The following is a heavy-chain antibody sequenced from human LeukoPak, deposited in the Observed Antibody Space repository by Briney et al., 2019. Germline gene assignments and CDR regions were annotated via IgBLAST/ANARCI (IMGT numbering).Heavy chain of an antibody. J-gene: IGHJ6*03. V-gene: IGHV1-69*13. CDR2: IIPIFGTA. CDR1: GGTFSSYA. D-gene: IGHD2-2*03. CDR3: ARAGRTGYCSSTSCPRAYYYYMDV. Sequence: SVKVSCKASGGTFSSYAISWVRQAPGQGLEWMGGIIPIFGTANYAQKFQGRVTITADESTSTAYMELSSLRSEDTAVYYCARAGRTGYCSSTSCPRAYYYYMDVWGKGTTVTVSS.